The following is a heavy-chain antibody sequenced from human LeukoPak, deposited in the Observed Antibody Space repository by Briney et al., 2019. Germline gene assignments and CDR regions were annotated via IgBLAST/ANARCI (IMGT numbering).Heavy chain of an antibody. CDR1: GFTFGDYV. CDR2: IRSKAYGGTT. D-gene: IGHD3-10*01. J-gene: IGHJ4*02. CDR3: TSVARGDTRPFDY. V-gene: IGHV3-49*04. Sequence: GGSLRLSCTASGFTFGDYVMSWVRQAPGKGLEWVGFIRSKAYGGTTVYAASVKGRFTISRDDSKSNAYLQMNSPKTEDTAVYYCTSVARGDTRPFDYWGQGTLVTVSS.